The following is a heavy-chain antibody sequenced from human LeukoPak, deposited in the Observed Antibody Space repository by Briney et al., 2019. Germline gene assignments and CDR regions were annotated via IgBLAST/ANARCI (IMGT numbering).Heavy chain of an antibody. J-gene: IGHJ5*02. CDR3: ARGNRIYCSSTSCYVGGWFDP. D-gene: IGHD2-2*01. V-gene: IGHV1-69*01. CDR1: GGTFSSYA. CDR2: IIPILVTE. Sequence: GSSVKVSCKASGGTFSSYAISWVRQAPGQGLGWMGGIIPILVTENYAQKFQGRVTITADESTSTAYMELSSLRSEDTAVYYCARGNRIYCSSTSCYVGGWFDPWGQGTLVTVSS.